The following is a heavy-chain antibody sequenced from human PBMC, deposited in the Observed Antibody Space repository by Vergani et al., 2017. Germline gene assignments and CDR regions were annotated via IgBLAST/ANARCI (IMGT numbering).Heavy chain of an antibody. CDR3: ARDRYYYGMDV. Sequence: EVQLVESGGGLVQPGGSLRLSCAASGFTFSSYWMSWVRQATGKGLEWVANIKQDGSEKYYVDSVKGRFTTSRDNAKNSLYLQMNSLRAEDTAVYYCARDRYYYGMDVWGQGTTVTVSS. CDR2: IKQDGSEK. V-gene: IGHV3-7*01. CDR1: GFTFSSYW. J-gene: IGHJ6*02.